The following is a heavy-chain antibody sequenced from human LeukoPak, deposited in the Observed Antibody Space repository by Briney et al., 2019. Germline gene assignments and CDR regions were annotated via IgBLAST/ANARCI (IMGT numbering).Heavy chain of an antibody. CDR2: IIPIRGIA. CDR3: ARESGYSRFDY. Sequence: SVKVSCEATGGTYRSYAISWVRQPPGQGLEWMGRIIPIRGIANYAQKFQGRVTITADKSTRTAYMELSSLRSEDTAVYYCARESGYSRFDYWGQGTLVTVSS. D-gene: IGHD3-22*01. V-gene: IGHV1-69*04. CDR1: GGTYRSYA. J-gene: IGHJ4*02.